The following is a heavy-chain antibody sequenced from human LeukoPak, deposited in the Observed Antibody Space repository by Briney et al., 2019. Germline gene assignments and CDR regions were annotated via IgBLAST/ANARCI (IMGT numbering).Heavy chain of an antibody. CDR3: AREYYYDSKGFST. Sequence: TGGSLRLSCAVSGFTFSDYYMTWIRQAPGKGLEWVSDISSSGSTIRYADSVKGRFTISRDNDKDSLYLQMNSLRAEDSAMYYCAREYYYDSKGFSTWGQGTLVTVSS. CDR1: GFTFSDYY. J-gene: IGHJ4*02. V-gene: IGHV3-11*01. D-gene: IGHD3-22*01. CDR2: ISSSGSTI.